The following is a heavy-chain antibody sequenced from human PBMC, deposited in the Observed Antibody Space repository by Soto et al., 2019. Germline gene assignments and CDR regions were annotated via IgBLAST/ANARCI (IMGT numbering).Heavy chain of an antibody. CDR3: ARGGAYCSGGSCYIDY. Sequence: PSLTCTVSGGSISSSSYYWGWIRQPPGKGLEWIGSIYYSGSTYYNPSLKSRVTISVDTSKNQFSLKLSSVTAADTAVYYCARGGAYCSGGSCYIDYWGQGTLVTVSS. D-gene: IGHD2-15*01. V-gene: IGHV4-39*01. J-gene: IGHJ4*02. CDR2: IYYSGST. CDR1: GGSISSSSYY.